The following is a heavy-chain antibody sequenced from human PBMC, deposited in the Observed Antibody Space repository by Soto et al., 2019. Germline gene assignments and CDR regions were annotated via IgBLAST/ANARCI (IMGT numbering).Heavy chain of an antibody. J-gene: IGHJ6*02. Sequence: QVQLVESGGGVVQPGRSLRLSCAASGFTFSSYAMHWVRQAPGKGLEWVAVISYDGSNKYYADSVKGRFTISRDNSKNTLYLQMNSLRAEDTAVYYCARAPGIAAAGVGAYYYYGMDVWGQGTTVTVSS. V-gene: IGHV3-30-3*01. CDR2: ISYDGSNK. CDR1: GFTFSSYA. CDR3: ARAPGIAAAGVGAYYYYGMDV. D-gene: IGHD6-13*01.